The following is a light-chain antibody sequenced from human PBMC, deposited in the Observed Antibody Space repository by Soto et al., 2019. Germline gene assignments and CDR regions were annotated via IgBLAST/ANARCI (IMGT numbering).Light chain of an antibody. CDR2: KAS. J-gene: IGKJ1*01. Sequence: DIQMTQSPSSLSASVGDRVTITCRASLGISNSLAWYQQKPGKAPKLLIYKASTLKSGVPSRFSGSGSGTEFTLTISSLQPDDFATYYCQHYNSYSEAFGQGTKVDIK. CDR1: LGISNS. V-gene: IGKV1-5*03. CDR3: QHYNSYSEA.